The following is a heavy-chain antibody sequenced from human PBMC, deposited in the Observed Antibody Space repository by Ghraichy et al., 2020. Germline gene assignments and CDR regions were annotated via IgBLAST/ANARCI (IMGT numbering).Heavy chain of an antibody. V-gene: IGHV1-46*01. J-gene: IGHJ3*02. CDR1: GYTFTSYY. CDR2: INPSGGST. CDR3: ARGGTTVVTATPLGAFDI. Sequence: ASVKVSCKASGYTFTSYYMHWVRQAPGQGLEWMGIINPSGGSTSYAQKFQGRVTMTRDTSTSTVYMELSSLRSEDTAVYYCARGGTTVVTATPLGAFDIWGQGTMVTVSS. D-gene: IGHD4-23*01.